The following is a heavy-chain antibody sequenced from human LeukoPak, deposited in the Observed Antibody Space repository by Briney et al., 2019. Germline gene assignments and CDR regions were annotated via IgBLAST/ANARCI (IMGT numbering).Heavy chain of an antibody. J-gene: IGHJ5*02. Sequence: SETLSLTCTVSGGSISSYYWSWIRQPPGKGLEWIGYIYYSGSTNYNPSLRSRVTISVDTSKNQFSLKLSSVTAADTAVYYCARSEGYYDSSPINWFDPWGQGTLVTVSS. CDR3: ARSEGYYDSSPINWFDP. CDR2: IYYSGST. CDR1: GGSISSYY. D-gene: IGHD3-22*01. V-gene: IGHV4-59*01.